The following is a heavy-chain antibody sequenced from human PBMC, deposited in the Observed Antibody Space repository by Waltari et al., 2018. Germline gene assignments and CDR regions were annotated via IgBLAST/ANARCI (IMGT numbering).Heavy chain of an antibody. J-gene: IGHJ4*02. Sequence: EVQLVESGGGLVQPGGSLRLSCAASGFTFSSYSMTWVRQAPGKGLEWVSYISSSSSTIYYADSVKGRFTISRDNAKNSLYLQMNSLRAEDTAVYYCARAGVTGTHPFDYWGQGTLVTVSS. D-gene: IGHD1-20*01. CDR2: ISSSSSTI. CDR1: GFTFSSYS. V-gene: IGHV3-48*04. CDR3: ARAGVTGTHPFDY.